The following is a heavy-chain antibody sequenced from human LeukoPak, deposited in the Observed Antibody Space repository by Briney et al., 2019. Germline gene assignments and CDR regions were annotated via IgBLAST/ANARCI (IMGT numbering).Heavy chain of an antibody. J-gene: IGHJ5*02. CDR3: ARREPYYDIS. D-gene: IGHD3-9*01. Sequence: SESLSLTCTVSVGSMSSCRYFWGWIRPPPGKGLEWIGSIYYSGSTYYNPSLKSRVTISVDTSKNQFSLKLSSVTAADTAVYYCARREPYYDISWGQGTLVTVSS. V-gene: IGHV4-39*01. CDR2: IYYSGST. CDR1: VGSMSSCRYF.